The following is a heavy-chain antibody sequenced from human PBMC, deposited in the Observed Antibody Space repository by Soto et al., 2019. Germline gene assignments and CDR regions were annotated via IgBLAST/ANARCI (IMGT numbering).Heavy chain of an antibody. Sequence: QVQLVQSGAEVKKPGASVKVSCKASGYTFSRSGISWVRQAPGQGLEWMGWINGYNGNTNYTQKMQGRITMTTDTPTSTAYMELRSLGSDATAVYYCARMGDGPYYYYGMDVWGQGTTVIVSS. D-gene: IGHD3-16*01. CDR2: INGYNGNT. V-gene: IGHV1-18*01. CDR1: GYTFSRSG. J-gene: IGHJ6*02. CDR3: ARMGDGPYYYYGMDV.